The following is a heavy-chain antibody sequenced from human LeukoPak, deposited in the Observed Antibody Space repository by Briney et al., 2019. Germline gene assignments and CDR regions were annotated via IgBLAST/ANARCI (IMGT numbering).Heavy chain of an antibody. CDR3: ARGIQKVLRYFDWLLPLDY. CDR2: ISYDGSNK. Sequence: GGSLRLSCAASGFTFSSYAMHWVRQAPGKGLEWVAVISYDGSNKYYADSVKGRFTISRDNSKNTLYLQMNSLRAEDTAVYYCARGIQKVLRYFDWLLPLDYWGQGTLVTVSS. CDR1: GFTFSSYA. J-gene: IGHJ4*02. D-gene: IGHD3-9*01. V-gene: IGHV3-30-3*01.